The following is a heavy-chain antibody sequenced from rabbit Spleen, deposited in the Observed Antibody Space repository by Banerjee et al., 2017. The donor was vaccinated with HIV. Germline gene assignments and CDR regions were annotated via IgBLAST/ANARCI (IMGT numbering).Heavy chain of an antibody. D-gene: IGHD8-1*01. Sequence: QEQLVESGGGLVQPEGSLTLTCKASGLSFSDRDVMCWVRQAPGKGLEWIACIYAGSSGDTYSATWAKGRFTISKASSTTVTLQMTSLTAADTATYFCARDTGSSFSSYGMDLWGPGTLVTVS. CDR2: IYAGSSGDT. CDR1: GLSFSDRDV. CDR3: ARDTGSSFSSYGMDL. V-gene: IGHV1S45*01. J-gene: IGHJ6*01.